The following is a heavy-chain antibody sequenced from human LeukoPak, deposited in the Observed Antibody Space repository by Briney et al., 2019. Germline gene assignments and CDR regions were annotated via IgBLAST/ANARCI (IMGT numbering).Heavy chain of an antibody. Sequence: GGSLRLSCAASGFTFDDYGMSWVRQAPGEGLVWVSGINWYGGSAGYADSVKGRFTISRDNARNSLYLQMNSLGAEDTALYFCATRRVTVVRGIDITSYNFDYWGQGTLVTVSS. J-gene: IGHJ4*02. CDR2: INWYGGSA. D-gene: IGHD3-10*01. V-gene: IGHV3-20*04. CDR1: GFTFDDYG. CDR3: ATRRVTVVRGIDITSYNFDY.